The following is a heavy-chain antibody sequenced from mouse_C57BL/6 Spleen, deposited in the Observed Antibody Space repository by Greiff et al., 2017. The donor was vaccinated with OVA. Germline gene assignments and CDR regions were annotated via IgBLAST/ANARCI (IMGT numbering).Heavy chain of an antibody. Sequence: VQRVESGADLVKPGASVKLSCKASGYTFTTYHIAWMKQNHGKSLEWIGKFHPYNDDTKYNEKFKGNATFTVEKTSSTVYLELSRFTSDDSAVYYCATGEVYDGIDYWGQGTTLTVSS. CDR1: GYTFTTYH. CDR3: ATGEVYDGIDY. D-gene: IGHD2-3*01. J-gene: IGHJ2*01. CDR2: FHPYNDDT. V-gene: IGHV1-47*01.